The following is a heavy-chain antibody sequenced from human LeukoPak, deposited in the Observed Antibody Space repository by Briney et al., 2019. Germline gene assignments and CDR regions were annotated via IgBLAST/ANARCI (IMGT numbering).Heavy chain of an antibody. CDR2: ISSSSSYI. Sequence: PGGSLRISCAASGFTFSSYSMNWVRQAPGKGLEWVSSISSSSSYIYYADSVKGRFTISRDNAKNSLYLQMNSLRAEDTAVYYCARDRLSIAVEDYWGQGTLVTVSS. J-gene: IGHJ4*02. CDR3: ARDRLSIAVEDY. V-gene: IGHV3-21*01. CDR1: GFTFSSYS. D-gene: IGHD6-19*01.